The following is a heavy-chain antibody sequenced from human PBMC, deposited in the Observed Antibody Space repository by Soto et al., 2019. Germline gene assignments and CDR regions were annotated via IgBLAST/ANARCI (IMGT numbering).Heavy chain of an antibody. Sequence: SVKVSCKASGGTFSSYAISWVRQAPGQGLEWMGGIIPIFGTANYAQKFQGRVTITADESTSTAYMELSSLRSEDTAVYYCARDKYDFWSGYYPITYMDVWGQGTTITVSS. CDR2: IIPIFGTA. D-gene: IGHD3-3*01. CDR1: GGTFSSYA. CDR3: ARDKYDFWSGYYPITYMDV. J-gene: IGHJ6*02. V-gene: IGHV1-69*13.